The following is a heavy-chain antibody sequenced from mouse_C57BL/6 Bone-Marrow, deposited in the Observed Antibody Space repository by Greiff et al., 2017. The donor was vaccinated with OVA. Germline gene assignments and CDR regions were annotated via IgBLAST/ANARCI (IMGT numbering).Heavy chain of an antibody. D-gene: IGHD1-1*01. CDR1: GFNIKDDY. CDR2: IDPENGDT. J-gene: IGHJ4*01. CDR3: TTGSYDYGSSYYAMDY. Sequence: EVKLVESGAELVRPGASVKLSCTASGFNIKDDYMHWVKQRPEQGLEWIGWIDPENGDTEYASKFKGKATITADTSSNTAYLQLRSLTSEDTAVYYCTTGSYDYGSSYYAMDYWGQGTSVTVSS. V-gene: IGHV14-4*01.